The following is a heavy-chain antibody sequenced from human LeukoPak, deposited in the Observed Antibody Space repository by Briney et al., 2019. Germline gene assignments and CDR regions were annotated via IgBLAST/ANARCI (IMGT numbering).Heavy chain of an antibody. CDR1: GGSISSYS. V-gene: IGHV4-59*01. CDR2: IYYSGST. Sequence: SETLSLTCTASGGSISSYSWSWIRQPPGKGLEWIGYIYYSGSTNYNPSLKSRVTISVETSKNQSSLKLSSLTRADTAVYYCARLATSSGWPSTFDYWGQGTLVTVSS. D-gene: IGHD6-19*01. J-gene: IGHJ4*02. CDR3: ARLATSSGWPSTFDY.